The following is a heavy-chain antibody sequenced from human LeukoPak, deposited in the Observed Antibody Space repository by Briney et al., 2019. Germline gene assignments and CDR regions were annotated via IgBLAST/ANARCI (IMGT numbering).Heavy chain of an antibody. Sequence: GGSLRLSCAASGFTFSSYAMHWVRQAPGKGLEWVAVISYDGSNKYYADSVKGRFTISRDNSKNTLYLQMNSLRAEDTAVYYCARDAGDSSSWYVGYYYYYMDVWGKGTTVTVSS. J-gene: IGHJ6*03. CDR1: GFTFSSYA. V-gene: IGHV3-30*04. CDR3: ARDAGDSSSWYVGYYYYYMDV. D-gene: IGHD6-13*01. CDR2: ISYDGSNK.